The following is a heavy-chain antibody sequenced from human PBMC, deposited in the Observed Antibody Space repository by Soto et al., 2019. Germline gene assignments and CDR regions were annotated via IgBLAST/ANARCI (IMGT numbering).Heavy chain of an antibody. CDR3: ARAVLGYCSSTSCPADC. Sequence: SETLSLTCTVSGGSISSYYWSWIRQPPGKGLEWIGYIYYSGSTNYNPSLKSRVTISVDTSKNQFSLKLSSVTAADTAVYYCARAVLGYCSSTSCPADCWGQGTLVTVSS. CDR1: GGSISSYY. V-gene: IGHV4-59*08. CDR2: IYYSGST. J-gene: IGHJ4*02. D-gene: IGHD2-2*01.